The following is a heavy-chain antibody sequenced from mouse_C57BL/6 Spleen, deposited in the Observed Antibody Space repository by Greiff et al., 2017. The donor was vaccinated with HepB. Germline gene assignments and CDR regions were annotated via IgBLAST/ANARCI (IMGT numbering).Heavy chain of an antibody. CDR3: AGHKDSSHYYGSSYGYFDV. CDR1: GYTFTEYT. Sequence: VQLQQSGAELVKPGASVKLSCKASGYTFTEYTIHWVKQRSGQGLEWIGWVYPGSGSIKYNEKFKDKATLTADKSSSTVYMELSRLTSEDSAVYFCAGHKDSSHYYGSSYGYFDVWGTGTTVTVSS. CDR2: VYPGSGSI. J-gene: IGHJ1*03. D-gene: IGHD1-1*01. V-gene: IGHV1-62-2*01.